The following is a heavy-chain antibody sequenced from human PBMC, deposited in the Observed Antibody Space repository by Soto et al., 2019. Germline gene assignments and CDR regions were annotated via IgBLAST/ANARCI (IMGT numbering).Heavy chain of an antibody. V-gene: IGHV3-9*01. J-gene: IGHJ4*02. D-gene: IGHD2-8*02. CDR2: ISYDSVTK. CDR1: GFPFSDCD. Sequence: SLGLACALPGFPFSDCDLPGIRQAPGTGLEWVASISYDSVTKNYADSVKVRFTISRDNARNSLHLKINTLRTDDTALYYCAKATTHLVEHCFDHWGQGSPVTVSS. CDR3: AKATTHLVEHCFDH.